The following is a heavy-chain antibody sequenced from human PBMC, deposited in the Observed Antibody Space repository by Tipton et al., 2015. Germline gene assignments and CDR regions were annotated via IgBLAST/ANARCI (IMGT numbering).Heavy chain of an antibody. V-gene: IGHV4-61*01. J-gene: IGHJ6*02. Sequence: TLSLTCTVSGGSVSTSNYYWGWIRQSPGKGLEWIGYISYSGSTRYNPSLKRRVTISLDTSKNQFSLTLNSVTAADTAVYYCARDLEHGMDVWGQGILVTVSS. CDR2: ISYSGST. CDR1: GGSVSTSNYY. D-gene: IGHD5-24*01. CDR3: ARDLEHGMDV.